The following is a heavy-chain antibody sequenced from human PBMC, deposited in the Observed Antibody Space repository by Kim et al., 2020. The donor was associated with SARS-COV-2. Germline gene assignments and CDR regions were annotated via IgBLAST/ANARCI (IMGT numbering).Heavy chain of an antibody. CDR1: GGSFSGYY. V-gene: IGHV4-34*01. Sequence: SETLSLTCAVYGGSFSGYYWSWIRQPPGKGLEWIGEINHSGSTNYNPSLKSRVTISVDTSKNQFSLKLSSVTAADTAVYYCARGWANGITMIVVVRPRPFDYWGQGTLVTVSS. CDR2: INHSGST. CDR3: ARGWANGITMIVVVRPRPFDY. D-gene: IGHD3-22*01. J-gene: IGHJ4*02.